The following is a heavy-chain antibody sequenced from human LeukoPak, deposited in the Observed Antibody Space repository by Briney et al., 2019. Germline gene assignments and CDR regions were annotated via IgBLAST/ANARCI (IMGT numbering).Heavy chain of an antibody. J-gene: IGHJ6*03. V-gene: IGHV4-34*01. Sequence: SETLSLTCAVYGGSFSGYYWSWTRQPPGKGLEWIGETNHSGSTNYNPSLKSRVTISVDTSKNQFSLKLSSVTAADTAVYYCARLRPYYDFWSGSSYYYYYMDVWGKGTTVTVSS. CDR1: GGSFSGYY. CDR3: ARLRPYYDFWSGSSYYYYYMDV. CDR2: TNHSGST. D-gene: IGHD3-3*01.